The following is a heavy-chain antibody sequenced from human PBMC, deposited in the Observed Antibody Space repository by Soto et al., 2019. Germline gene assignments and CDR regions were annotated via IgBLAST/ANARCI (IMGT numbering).Heavy chain of an antibody. Sequence: GASVKVSCKAPRVAPSKFIVTWVRQAPGLGVEWVGGIIPIFCTANYAQNFQGRVTITADESTSTSYMEVNNLRSEDTAVYYCAKVRYSSPMGYYYGMDVWGQGTTVTVSS. D-gene: IGHD6-19*01. CDR1: RVAPSKFI. CDR3: AKVRYSSPMGYYYGMDV. J-gene: IGHJ6*02. CDR2: IIPIFCTA. V-gene: IGHV1-69*13.